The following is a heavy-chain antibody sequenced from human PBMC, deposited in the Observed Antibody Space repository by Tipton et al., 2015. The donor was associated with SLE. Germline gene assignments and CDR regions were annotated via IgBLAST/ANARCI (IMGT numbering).Heavy chain of an antibody. J-gene: IGHJ6*03. Sequence: TLSLTCTISGGSIISGGYYWSWFRQHPGKGLEWIGYIYYSGSTFYNPSLMSRVTISVYTSQNQFSLRLISVTAADTAVYYCARDPVWHYMDVWGRGTTVTGSS. V-gene: IGHV4-31*03. CDR1: GGSIISGGYY. CDR2: IYYSGST. D-gene: IGHD3-16*01. CDR3: ARDPVWHYMDV.